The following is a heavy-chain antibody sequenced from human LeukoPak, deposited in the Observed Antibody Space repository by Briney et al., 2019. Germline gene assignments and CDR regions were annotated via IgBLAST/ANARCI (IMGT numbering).Heavy chain of an antibody. CDR1: GYTFIDNF. CDR3: ARIAPPNYDSSGYHGDFDY. D-gene: IGHD3-22*01. J-gene: IGHJ4*02. V-gene: IGHV1-69*13. CDR2: IITIFGTG. Sequence: GASVTVSFMSSGYTFIDNFMHGVRQPPGQGREWMGGIITIFGTGNYSQKFQGRVTITADESTSTAYMELSSLRSEETAVYYCARIAPPNYDSSGYHGDFDYWGQGTLVTVSS.